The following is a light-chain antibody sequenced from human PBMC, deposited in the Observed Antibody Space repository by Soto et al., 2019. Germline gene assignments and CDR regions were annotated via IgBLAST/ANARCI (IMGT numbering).Light chain of an antibody. J-gene: IGKJ4*01. V-gene: IGKV3-20*01. Sequence: EIVLTQSPGTLSLSPGERATLSCRASQSVSSSYLAWYQQKPGQAPRLLIYGASSRATGIPDRFSGSGSGTDFTLTISRLEPEAFAVYYCQQYGSSPRLTFGGGNKVEIK. CDR3: QQYGSSPRLT. CDR2: GAS. CDR1: QSVSSSY.